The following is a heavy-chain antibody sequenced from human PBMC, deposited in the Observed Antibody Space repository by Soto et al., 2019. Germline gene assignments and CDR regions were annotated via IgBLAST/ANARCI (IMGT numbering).Heavy chain of an antibody. CDR3: ARRYSSAFDI. J-gene: IGHJ3*02. CDR2: LYNTGST. D-gene: IGHD6-13*01. Sequence: SETLSLTCTVSGGSISRYYWSWIRQPPGKGLEWIGYLYNTGSTIYNPSLESRITISVDTSKNQYYLKLNSVTAADTAVYYCARRYSSAFDIWGQGTMVTVS. CDR1: GGSISRYY. V-gene: IGHV4-59*01.